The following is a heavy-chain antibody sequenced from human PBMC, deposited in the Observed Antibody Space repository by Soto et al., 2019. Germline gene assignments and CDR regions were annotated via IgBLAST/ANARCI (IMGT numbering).Heavy chain of an antibody. D-gene: IGHD1-26*01. V-gene: IGHV6-1*01. CDR3: ARAGGATKAFDI. J-gene: IGHJ3*02. Sequence: SQTLSLTCAISGDSVSSNSAAWNWIRQSPSRGLEWLGRTYYRSKWYNDYAVSVKSRITINPDTSKNQSSLQMNSVTPEDAVVYYCARAGGATKAFDIWGEGTMVTVSS. CDR2: TYYRSKWYN. CDR1: GDSVSSNSAA.